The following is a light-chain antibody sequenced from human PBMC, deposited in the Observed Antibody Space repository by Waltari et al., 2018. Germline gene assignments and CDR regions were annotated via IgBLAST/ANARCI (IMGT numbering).Light chain of an antibody. CDR2: EDN. V-gene: IGLV6-57*01. J-gene: IGLJ3*02. Sequence: FMLTQPHYVSESPGKTVTISCTRSSGSIINNYVQWFQQRPDSSPTTVIYEDNQRPSEVPDRFSGSIDSSSNSASLTISGLKTEDEADYYCQSYDSSQWVFGGGTKLTVL. CDR1: SGSIINNY. CDR3: QSYDSSQWV.